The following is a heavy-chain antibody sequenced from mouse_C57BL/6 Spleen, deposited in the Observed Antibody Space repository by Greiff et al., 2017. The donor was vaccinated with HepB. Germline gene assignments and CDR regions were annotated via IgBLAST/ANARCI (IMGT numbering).Heavy chain of an antibody. V-gene: IGHV1-64*01. Sequence: VQLQQPGAELVKPGASVKLSCKASGYTFTSYWMHWVKQRPGQGLEWIGMIHPNSGSTNYNEKFKSKATLTVDKSSSTASMQLSSLTSEDSAVYYCAMIYYGYARDYWGQGTTLTVSS. J-gene: IGHJ2*01. CDR1: GYTFTSYW. CDR2: IHPNSGST. D-gene: IGHD2-2*01. CDR3: AMIYYGYARDY.